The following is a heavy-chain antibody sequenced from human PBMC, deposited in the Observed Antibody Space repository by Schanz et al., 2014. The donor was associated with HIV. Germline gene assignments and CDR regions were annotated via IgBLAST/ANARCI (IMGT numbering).Heavy chain of an antibody. CDR3: RGYRFYYGVDF. D-gene: IGHD5-18*01. CDR2: SRVKSDSYAT. V-gene: IGHV3-72*01. CDR1: GFTFNNYA. J-gene: IGHJ6*02. Sequence: VQLLDSGGGLVQPGGSLRLSCVASGFTFNNYAMSWVRQAPGKGLEWVARSRVKSDSYATEYAASVTGRFTISRDDSKNSVYLQMNSLNIEDTAVYYCRGYRFYYGVDFWGQGTTVTVS.